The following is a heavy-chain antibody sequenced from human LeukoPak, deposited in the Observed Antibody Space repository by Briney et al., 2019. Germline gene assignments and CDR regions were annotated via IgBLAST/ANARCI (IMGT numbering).Heavy chain of an antibody. J-gene: IGHJ6*02. Sequence: SETLSLTCAVYGGSFSSYYWSWIRQPWGKGLVWVGYIYYRGSTNYNPSLKSRVTISVDTSKNQFSLKLSSVTAADTAVYYCARARGYCSSTSCRPSYYGMDVWGQGTTVTVSS. CDR1: GGSFSSYY. D-gene: IGHD2-2*01. CDR2: IYYRGST. V-gene: IGHV4-59*13. CDR3: ARARGYCSSTSCRPSYYGMDV.